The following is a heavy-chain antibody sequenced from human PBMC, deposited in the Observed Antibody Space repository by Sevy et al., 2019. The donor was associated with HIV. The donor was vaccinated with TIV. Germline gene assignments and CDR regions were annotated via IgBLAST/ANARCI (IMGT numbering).Heavy chain of an antibody. CDR1: GFTFNTET. CDR2: ISASGAAT. V-gene: IGHV3-23*01. D-gene: IGHD1-26*01. Sequence: GGSLRLSCAASGFTFNTETMSWVRQAPGKGLEWVSSISASGAATYYVDSVKGRFTISRDNSKNTLYLQMNSLRAEDMAVYYCAKRQGAFDPWGQGTLVTVSS. J-gene: IGHJ5*02. CDR3: AKRQGAFDP.